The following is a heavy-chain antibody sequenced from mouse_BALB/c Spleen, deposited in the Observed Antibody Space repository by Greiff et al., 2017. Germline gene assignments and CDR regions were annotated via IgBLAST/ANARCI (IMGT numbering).Heavy chain of an antibody. CDR3: AREMATVPLAY. D-gene: IGHD1-1*01. V-gene: IGHV5-4*02. Sequence: EVKLMESGGGLVKPGGSLKLSCAASGFTFSDYYMYWVRQTPEKRLEWVATISDGGSYTYYPDSVKGRFTISRDNAKNNLYLQMSSLKSEDTAMYYCAREMATVPLAYWGQGTLVTVSA. J-gene: IGHJ3*01. CDR1: GFTFSDYY. CDR2: ISDGGSYT.